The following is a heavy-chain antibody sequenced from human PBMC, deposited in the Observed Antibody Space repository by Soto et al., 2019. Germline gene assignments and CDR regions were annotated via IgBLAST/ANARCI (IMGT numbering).Heavy chain of an antibody. Sequence: PSETLSLTCVVSGYSISSGHHWGWVRQPPGKGLEWIGLMYQSGTTYYNPSLKSRVTMTVDTSKNQFSLNLNSVSAADTAVYYCARRSSGSYGWFDPSGQGTLVTVSS. D-gene: IGHD1-26*01. J-gene: IGHJ5*02. V-gene: IGHV4-38-2*01. CDR2: MYQSGTT. CDR1: GYSISSGHH. CDR3: ARRSSGSYGWFDP.